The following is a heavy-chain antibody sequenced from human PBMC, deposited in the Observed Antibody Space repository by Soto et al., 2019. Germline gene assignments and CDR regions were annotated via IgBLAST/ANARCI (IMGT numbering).Heavy chain of an antibody. J-gene: IGHJ5*02. CDR2: ISHSGNT. CDR3: ATHCRSTSGYFTFDP. D-gene: IGHD2-2*01. Sequence: QVQVQQWGAGLLKPSETLSLTCAVHGGSASENYWSWIRQPPGKGLEWIGEISHSGNTKYSPSLKGRVTISIYTSKSQIAVKLSSVTAADTAVYYCATHCRSTSGYFTFDPWGPGTLVTVSS. CDR1: GGSASENY. V-gene: IGHV4-34*01.